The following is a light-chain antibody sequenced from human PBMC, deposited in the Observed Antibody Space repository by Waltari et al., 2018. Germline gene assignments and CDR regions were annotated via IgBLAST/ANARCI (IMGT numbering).Light chain of an antibody. J-gene: IGLJ1*01. CDR3: CSYVGLGTYV. CDR2: EVT. Sequence: QSGLTQPASASGSPGQSITISCTGTSSDVGHYNLVSWYQQHPCKAPKLLIYEVTKRASGTSDRFSASKSGNTASLTISGLQAQEDEADYYCCSYVGLGTYVFGTGTKVTV. V-gene: IGLV2-23*02. CDR1: SSDVGHYNL.